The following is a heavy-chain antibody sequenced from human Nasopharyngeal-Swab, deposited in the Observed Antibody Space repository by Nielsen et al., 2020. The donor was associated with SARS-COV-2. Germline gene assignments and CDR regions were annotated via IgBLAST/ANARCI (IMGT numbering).Heavy chain of an antibody. CDR1: GFTFSSYG. CDR2: IWYDGSNN. Sequence: GESLKISCAASGFTFSSYGMHWVRQAPGKRLEWVAVIWYDGSNNYYADSVKGRFTISRDNSKNTLYLQMNSLRAEDTAVYYCARDAVPGYDSDPGNYYYGMDVWGQGTTVTVSS. V-gene: IGHV3-33*01. J-gene: IGHJ6*02. CDR3: ARDAVPGYDSDPGNYYYGMDV. D-gene: IGHD3-3*01.